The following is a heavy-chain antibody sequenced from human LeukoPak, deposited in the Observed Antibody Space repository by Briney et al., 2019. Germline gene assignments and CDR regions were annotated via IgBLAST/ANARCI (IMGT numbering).Heavy chain of an antibody. J-gene: IGHJ4*02. V-gene: IGHV4-34*01. D-gene: IGHD3-16*01. CDR1: GGSFSSYC. Sequence: PSETLSLTCAVYGGSFSSYCWSWIRQPPGEGLQWIGEINRSGRTNYNPSLASRVTISADTSNNQFSLKLTSVTAADTAVYYCACTAYYDTPRVNDYWGQGTLVTVSS. CDR2: INRSGRT. CDR3: ACTAYYDTPRVNDY.